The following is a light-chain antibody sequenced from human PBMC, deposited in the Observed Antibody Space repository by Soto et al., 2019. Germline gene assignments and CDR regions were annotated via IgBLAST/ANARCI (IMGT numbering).Light chain of an antibody. CDR1: QSVSSS. Sequence: IVMTQSPATLSVSPGERATLSCRASQSVSSSLAWYQQKPGQAPRLLIYDASTRATGIPARFSGSGSGTEFTLTISTLQSEDSEVYYCQQYNNWPPWTFGQGTKVDIK. J-gene: IGKJ1*01. CDR3: QQYNNWPPWT. V-gene: IGKV3-15*01. CDR2: DAS.